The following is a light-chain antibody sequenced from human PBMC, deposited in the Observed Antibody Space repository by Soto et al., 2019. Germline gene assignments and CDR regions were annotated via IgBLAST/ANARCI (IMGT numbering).Light chain of an antibody. CDR3: QQYGTFPFS. J-gene: IGKJ2*01. Sequence: EIVLTQSPGTLSLSPGESATLSCRANQVVSSSYLAWYQQKPGQAPRLLIYHASDRATGVPDRFSRSGSGTAFALTITRLVPEDFALCYCQQYGTFPFSVGQGTKLEI. CDR2: HAS. CDR1: QVVSSSY. V-gene: IGKV3-20*01.